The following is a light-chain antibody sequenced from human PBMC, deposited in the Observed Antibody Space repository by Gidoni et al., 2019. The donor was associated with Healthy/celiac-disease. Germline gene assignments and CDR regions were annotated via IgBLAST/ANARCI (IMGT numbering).Light chain of an antibody. V-gene: IGKV4-1*01. J-gene: IGKJ5*01. CDR2: GAS. CDR1: HCSFCSTNSSNY. CDR3: QQYGSTPCT. Sequence: QSLFSLSLGPREWSTVECKSIHCSFCSTNSSNYLAWYQQKPGQPPRLLIYGASTRESGVPDRFSGSGSGTDFTLTISSLEAEDVAVYYCQQYGSTPCTFGQGTRLEIK.